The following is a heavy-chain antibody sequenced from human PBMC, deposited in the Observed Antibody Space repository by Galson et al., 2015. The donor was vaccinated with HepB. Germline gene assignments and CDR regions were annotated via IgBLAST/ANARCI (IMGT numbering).Heavy chain of an antibody. CDR2: ISQSGGAT. J-gene: IGHJ5*02. CDR1: GFTFSKSW. D-gene: IGHD3-22*01. CDR3: ASPLHSTGYRWFDP. Sequence: SLRLSCAASGFTFSKSWMNWVRQAPGKGLEWVSGISQSGGATYYADSVKGRFTISRDNSKSTLYLQMNSLRVDDTAVYYCASPLHSTGYRWFDPWGQGTLVTVSS. V-gene: IGHV3-23*01.